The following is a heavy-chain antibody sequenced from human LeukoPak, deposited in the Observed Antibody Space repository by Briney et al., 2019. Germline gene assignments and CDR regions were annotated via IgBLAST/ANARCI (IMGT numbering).Heavy chain of an antibody. CDR2: ISYDGTNK. Sequence: PGGSLRLSCAASGFTFSNYAMHWVRQAPGKGLEWLAVISYDGTNKYYADSVKGRFTISRDNSKNTLYLQMNSLRAEDTAVYYCARREVLRYFDWFRYGMDVWGQGTTVTVSS. CDR1: GFTFSNYA. V-gene: IGHV3-30-3*01. D-gene: IGHD3-9*01. J-gene: IGHJ6*02. CDR3: ARREVLRYFDWFRYGMDV.